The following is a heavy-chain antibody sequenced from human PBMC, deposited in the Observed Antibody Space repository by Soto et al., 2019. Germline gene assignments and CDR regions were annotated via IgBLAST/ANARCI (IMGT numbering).Heavy chain of an antibody. CDR1: GFTVSSNY. Sequence: GGSLRLSCAASGFTVSSNYMSWVRQAPGKGLEWVSVIYSGGSTYYADSVKGRFTISRDNSKNTLYLQMNSLRAEDTAVYYCASLGSDYYYYYYMDVWGKGTTVTVSS. J-gene: IGHJ6*03. V-gene: IGHV3-66*01. D-gene: IGHD2-15*01. CDR2: IYSGGST. CDR3: ASLGSDYYYYYYMDV.